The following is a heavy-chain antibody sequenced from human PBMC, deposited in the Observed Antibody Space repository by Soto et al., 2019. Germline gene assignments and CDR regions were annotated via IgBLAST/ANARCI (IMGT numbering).Heavy chain of an antibody. Sequence: ILSLTCDVSGDTISTCGYTCAWIRQPPGKALEWIWHTYHSGNPYYNPSLKSRVFISVDRSKNQFFLKVRSVTAADTAVYYCAREVKSFRYCSSTSCSIPGSFDPWGQGTLVTVSS. J-gene: IGHJ5*02. V-gene: IGHV4-30-2*01. CDR3: AREVKSFRYCSSTSCSIPGSFDP. CDR1: GDTISTCGYT. CDR2: TYHSGNP. D-gene: IGHD2-2*01.